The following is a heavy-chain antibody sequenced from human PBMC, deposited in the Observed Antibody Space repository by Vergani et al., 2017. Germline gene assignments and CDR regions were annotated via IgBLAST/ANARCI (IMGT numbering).Heavy chain of an antibody. D-gene: IGHD3-22*01. Sequence: EVQLLESGGGLVQPGGSLRLPCAASGITFSTYAMTWVRQAPGKGLEWVSTISSDGGSTYYADSVKGRFTISRDNSKNTLSLQMNSLTAEDTAIYYCAGPQGTSAYYYVGFDCWGQGILVTVSS. J-gene: IGHJ4*02. V-gene: IGHV3-23*01. CDR3: AGPQGTSAYYYVGFDC. CDR1: GITFSTYA. CDR2: ISSDGGST.